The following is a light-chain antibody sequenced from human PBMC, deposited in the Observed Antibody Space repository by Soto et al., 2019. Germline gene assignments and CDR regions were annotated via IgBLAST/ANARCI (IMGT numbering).Light chain of an antibody. CDR2: GAS. Sequence: DIQMTQSPSSVSASVGDRVTITCRASQDIGSYLAWYQQQPGKAPKLLIYGASSLQGGVPSRFSGGGSVTEFTLTISSLQPEDFATYFCLQAGSFPLTLGGGTRVEI. CDR3: LQAGSFPLT. J-gene: IGKJ4*01. CDR1: QDIGSY. V-gene: IGKV1-12*01.